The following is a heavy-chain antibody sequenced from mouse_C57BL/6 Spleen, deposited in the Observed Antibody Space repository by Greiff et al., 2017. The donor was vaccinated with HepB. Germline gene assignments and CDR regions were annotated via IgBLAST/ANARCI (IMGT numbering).Heavy chain of an antibody. CDR3: ARAKLGRAWFAY. CDR1: GYSITSGYY. D-gene: IGHD4-1*01. V-gene: IGHV3-6*01. Sequence: EVQLQESGPGLVKPSQSLSLTCSVTGYSITSGYYWNWIRQFPGNKLEWMGYISYDGSNNYNPSLKNRISITRDTSKNQFFLKLNSVTTEDTATYYCARAKLGRAWFAYWGQGTLVTVSA. CDR2: ISYDGSN. J-gene: IGHJ3*01.